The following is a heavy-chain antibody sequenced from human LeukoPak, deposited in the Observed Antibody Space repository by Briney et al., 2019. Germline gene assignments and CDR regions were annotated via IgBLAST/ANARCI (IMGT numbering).Heavy chain of an antibody. D-gene: IGHD3-22*01. Sequence: ASVKASCKASGYTFTSHDVNWVRQATGQGLEWMGWMNPNSGNTGYAQKFQGRVTMTRNTSISTAYMELSSLRVEDTAVYYCAKDTGDSRTFSHVINFDHWGQGTLVTVSS. CDR1: GYTFTSHD. CDR2: MNPNSGNT. J-gene: IGHJ4*02. CDR3: AKDTGDSRTFSHVINFDH. V-gene: IGHV1-8*01.